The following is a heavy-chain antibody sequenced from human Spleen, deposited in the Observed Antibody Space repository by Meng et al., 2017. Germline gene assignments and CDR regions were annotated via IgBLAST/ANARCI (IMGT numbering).Heavy chain of an antibody. J-gene: IGHJ3*02. CDR2: IYYSGSI. CDR1: GGSISSGGYY. CDR3: ARQISSPDRAFDI. Sequence: LRLSCTVSGGSISSGGYYWSWIRQPPGKGLEWIGYIYYSGSIYYNPSLKSRGTISVDTSKNQFSLKLSSVTAADTAVYYCARQISSPDRAFDIWGQGTMVTVSS. V-gene: IGHV4-30-4*08. D-gene: IGHD2-15*01.